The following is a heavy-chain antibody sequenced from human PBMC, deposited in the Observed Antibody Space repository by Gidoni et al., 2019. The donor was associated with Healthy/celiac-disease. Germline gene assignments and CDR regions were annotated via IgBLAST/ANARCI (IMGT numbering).Heavy chain of an antibody. CDR3: AKQEQWLATDAFDI. D-gene: IGHD6-19*01. CDR2: ISGSGGST. V-gene: IGHV3-23*01. Sequence: EVQLLESGGGLVQPGGSRRLSCEDSGVTVISYAMSWVRQAPGKGLEWVSAISGSGGSTYYADSVKGRFTISRDNSKNTLYLQMNSLRAEDTAVYYCAKQEQWLATDAFDIWGQGTMVTVSS. CDR1: GVTVISYA. J-gene: IGHJ3*02.